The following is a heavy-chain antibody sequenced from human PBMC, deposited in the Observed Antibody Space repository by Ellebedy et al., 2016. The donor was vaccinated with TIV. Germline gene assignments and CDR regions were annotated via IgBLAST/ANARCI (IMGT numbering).Heavy chain of an antibody. J-gene: IGHJ4*02. D-gene: IGHD4-17*01. CDR3: AKDRVGVTVTPAAD. V-gene: IGHV3-23*01. CDR1: GFTFSSYA. Sequence: GESLKISXVVSGFTFSSYAMSWVRQAPGKGPEWVSGITGNGVDPYYADSVKGRFTISRDNSRNTVYLQMRSLRDEDTAVYYCAKDRVGVTVTPAADWGRGTLVTVSA. CDR2: ITGNGVDP.